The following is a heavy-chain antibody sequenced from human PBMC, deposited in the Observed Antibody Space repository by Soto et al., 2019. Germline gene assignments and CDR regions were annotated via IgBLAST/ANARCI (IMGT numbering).Heavy chain of an antibody. CDR2: ISGHGGTT. Sequence: AGGSLRLSCATSGFTFSDYYMAWIRQAPGKGLEWISYISGHGGTTFYADSVKGRFTISRDNSKNSLFLQMNSLRADDTAVYYCARDRERGLTTVNHWGQGTLVTVSS. J-gene: IGHJ5*02. D-gene: IGHD4-17*01. CDR3: ARDRERGLTTVNH. CDR1: GFTFSDYY. V-gene: IGHV3-11*01.